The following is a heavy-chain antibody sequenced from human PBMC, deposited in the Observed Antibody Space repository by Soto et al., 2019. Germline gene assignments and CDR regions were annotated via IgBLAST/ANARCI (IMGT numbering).Heavy chain of an antibody. CDR3: ARGVGVYDILTGYSKAANWFDP. CDR2: IIPIFGTA. J-gene: IGHJ5*02. Sequence: SVKVSCRASVCTFSSYAISWVRQAPGQGLEWMGGIIPIFGTANYAQKFQGRVTITADESTSTAYMELSSLRSEDTAVYYCARGVGVYDILTGYSKAANWFDPWGQGTLVTDSS. CDR1: VCTFSSYA. V-gene: IGHV1-69*13. D-gene: IGHD3-9*01.